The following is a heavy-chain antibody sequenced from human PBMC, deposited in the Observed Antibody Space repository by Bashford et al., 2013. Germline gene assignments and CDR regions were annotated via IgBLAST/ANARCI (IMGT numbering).Heavy chain of an antibody. J-gene: IGHJ5*02. CDR2: ISATSSVI. D-gene: IGHD1-26*01. CDR3: ARDPYRGXTSSDFWFDP. V-gene: IGHV3-48*02. CDR1: GFTFKSYS. Sequence: GSLRLSCAASGFTFKSYSMNWVRQAPGKGPEWVAYISATSSVIYYADSLKGRFTVSRDNAENALYLQLNSLRDEDTAVYYCARDPYRGXTSSDFWFDPWGQGEPWSPSPQ.